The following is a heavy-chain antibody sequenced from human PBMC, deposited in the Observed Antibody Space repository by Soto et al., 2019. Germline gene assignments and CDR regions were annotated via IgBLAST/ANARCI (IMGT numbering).Heavy chain of an antibody. J-gene: IGHJ5*02. CDR1: GFTFSSYG. CDR2: IWCDGVNK. D-gene: IGHD5-18*01. CDR3: ARDLTANWFDP. V-gene: IGHV3-33*01. Sequence: QVQLVESGGGVVQPGRPLRLSCAASGFTFSSYGMHWVRQAPGKGLEWVAVIWCDGVNKYYADSLKGRFTISRDNSKNTLYLQMNSLRAEDTAVYYCARDLTANWFDPWGQGTLVTVSS.